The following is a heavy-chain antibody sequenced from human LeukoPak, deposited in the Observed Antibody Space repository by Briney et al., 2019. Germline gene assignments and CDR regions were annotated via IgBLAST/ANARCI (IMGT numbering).Heavy chain of an antibody. Sequence: GGSLRLSCVASGFTFSIYTMSWVRQAPGKGLEWVSSITSSSSSMYSADSVKGRLTISRDNAKNSLYLQMNSLRAEDTAVYYCARTAYYYDSSGYDDAFDIWGQGTMVTVSS. CDR2: ITSSSSSM. J-gene: IGHJ3*02. D-gene: IGHD3-22*01. CDR1: GFTFSIYT. V-gene: IGHV3-21*04. CDR3: ARTAYYYDSSGYDDAFDI.